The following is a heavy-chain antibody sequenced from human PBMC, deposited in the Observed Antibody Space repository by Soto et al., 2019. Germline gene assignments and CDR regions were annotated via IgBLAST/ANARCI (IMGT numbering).Heavy chain of an antibody. CDR2: IDLSGTTT. V-gene: IGHV3-23*03. D-gene: IGHD2-15*01. Sequence: PGWCMRLCSASSGYSFRDFSMSWVRQAPGKGLEWVSFIDLSGTTTYYSDSVKGRFTISKDRSRNTVFLQMNRLRVEDTATYYCAKDRVPDGIYSFDYWGQGVLVTVSS. J-gene: IGHJ4*02. CDR1: GYSFRDFS. CDR3: AKDRVPDGIYSFDY.